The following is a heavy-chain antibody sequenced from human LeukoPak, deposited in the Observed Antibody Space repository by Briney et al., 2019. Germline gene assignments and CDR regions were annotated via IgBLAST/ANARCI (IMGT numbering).Heavy chain of an antibody. CDR2: INAGNGNT. CDR3: ASEAAAGKPYFDY. V-gene: IGHV1-3*01. CDR1: GYTFTSYA. Sequence: ASVKVSCKASGYTFTSYAMHWVCQAPEQRLEWMGWINAGNGNTKYSQKFQGRVTITRDTSASTAYVELSSLRSEDTAVYYCASEAAAGKPYFDYWGQGTLVTVSS. D-gene: IGHD6-13*01. J-gene: IGHJ4*02.